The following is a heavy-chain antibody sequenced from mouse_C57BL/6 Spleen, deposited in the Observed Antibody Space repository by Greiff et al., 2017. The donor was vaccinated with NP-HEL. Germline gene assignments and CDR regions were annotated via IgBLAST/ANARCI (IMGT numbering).Heavy chain of an antibody. Sequence: QVQLQQSGAELVRPGASVTLSCKASGYTFTDYEMHWVKQTPVHGLEWIGAIDPETGGTAYNQKFKGKAILTAYKSSSTPYMELRSLTSEYSAVYYCTRDGRVYFDYWGQGTTLTVSS. D-gene: IGHD1-1*01. CDR1: GYTFTDYE. CDR3: TRDGRVYFDY. J-gene: IGHJ2*01. CDR2: IDPETGGT. V-gene: IGHV1-15*01.